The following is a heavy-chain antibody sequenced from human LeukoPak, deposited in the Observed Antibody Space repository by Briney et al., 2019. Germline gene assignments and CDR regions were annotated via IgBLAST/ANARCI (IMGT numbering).Heavy chain of an antibody. V-gene: IGHV1-46*01. CDR1: GYSFTSNY. CDR3: AGVLVGAIGNYFDY. CDR2: IYPSDGST. D-gene: IGHD1-26*01. J-gene: IGHJ4*02. Sequence: ASVKVSCKASGYSFTSNYIHWVRQAPGQGLEWMGMIYPSDGSTSYAQKFQGRVTVTRDTSTSTVHMELSGLRSEDTAVYYCAGVLVGAIGNYFDYWGQGTLVTVSS.